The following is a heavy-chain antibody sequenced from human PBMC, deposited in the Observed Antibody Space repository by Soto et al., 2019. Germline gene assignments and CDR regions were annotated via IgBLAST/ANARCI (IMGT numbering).Heavy chain of an antibody. CDR3: ARDRYYGAGSYYANDAFDI. D-gene: IGHD3-10*01. CDR1: GYTFTSYG. Sequence: DSVKVSCKASGYTFTSYGISWVRQTPGHGLEWMGWISAYNGNTNNAQKLQGRVTMTTDTSTSTAYMELRGLRSDDTAVYYCARDRYYGAGSYYANDAFDIWGQGTMVTVSS. CDR2: ISAYNGNT. J-gene: IGHJ3*02. V-gene: IGHV1-18*04.